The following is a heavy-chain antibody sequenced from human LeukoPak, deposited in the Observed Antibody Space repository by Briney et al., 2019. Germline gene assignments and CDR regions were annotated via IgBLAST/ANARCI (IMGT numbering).Heavy chain of an antibody. J-gene: IGHJ2*01. Sequence: PSETLSLTCAVYGGSFSGYYWSWIRQPPGKGLEWIGEINHSGSTNYNPSLKSRVTISVDTSKNQFSLKLSSVTAADTAVYYCARLASGELPPYWYFDLWGRGAPVTVSS. V-gene: IGHV4-34*01. D-gene: IGHD7-27*01. CDR1: GGSFSGYY. CDR3: ARLASGELPPYWYFDL. CDR2: INHSGST.